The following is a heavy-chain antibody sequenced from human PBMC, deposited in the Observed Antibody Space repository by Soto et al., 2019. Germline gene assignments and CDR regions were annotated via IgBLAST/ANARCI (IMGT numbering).Heavy chain of an antibody. V-gene: IGHV3-30*18. D-gene: IGHD6-13*01. CDR3: AKGWYVATHDNYFDY. J-gene: IGHJ4*02. Sequence: GGSLRLSCAASGFTFSSYGMHWVRQAPGKGLEWVAVISYDGSNKYYADSVKGRFTISRDNSKNTLYLQMNSLRAEDTAVYYCAKGWYVATHDNYFDYWGQGTLVTVPS. CDR1: GFTFSSYG. CDR2: ISYDGSNK.